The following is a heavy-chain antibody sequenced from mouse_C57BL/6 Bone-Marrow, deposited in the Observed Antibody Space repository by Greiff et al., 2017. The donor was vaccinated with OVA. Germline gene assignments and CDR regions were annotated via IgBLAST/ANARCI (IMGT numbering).Heavy chain of an antibody. Sequence: EVQLLESGGGLVQPGGSLSLSCAASGFTFTDYYMSWVRQPPGKALEWLGFIRNKANGDTTEYSASVKGRLTISRDNSQSILYLQMNALGAEDSATYYCARYIVTTVAYFDYWGQGTTLTVSS. CDR1: GFTFTDYY. CDR2: IRNKANGDTT. J-gene: IGHJ2*01. D-gene: IGHD1-1*01. V-gene: IGHV7-3*01. CDR3: ARYIVTTVAYFDY.